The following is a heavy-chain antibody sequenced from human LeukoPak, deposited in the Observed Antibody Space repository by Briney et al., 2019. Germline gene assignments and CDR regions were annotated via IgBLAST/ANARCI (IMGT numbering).Heavy chain of an antibody. V-gene: IGHV4-59*02. CDR1: GASVGGNH. CDR3: ARDNRFTMVRGLTNNYWFDP. D-gene: IGHD3-10*01. CDR2: IFHDGVT. J-gene: IGHJ5*02. Sequence: SETLSLTCAVSGASVGGNHWSWIRQSPEKGLEWIGNIFHDGVTDYNPSFKSRVTMLPDTSKNQFSLRLTSVTAADTAVYYCARDNRFTMVRGLTNNYWFDPWGQGTLVTVSS.